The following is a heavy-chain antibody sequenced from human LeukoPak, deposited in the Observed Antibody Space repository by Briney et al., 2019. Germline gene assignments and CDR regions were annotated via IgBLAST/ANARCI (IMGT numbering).Heavy chain of an antibody. CDR1: GFTFDDYG. V-gene: IGHV3-20*04. J-gene: IGHJ4*02. D-gene: IGHD3-10*01. Sequence: GGSLRLSCAASGFTFDDYGMSWVRQAPGKGLEWVSGINWNSGSIGYADSVKGRFTISRDNAKNSLYLQMNSLRAEDTALYYCAKGIGVYGSGSLTYFDYWGQGTLVTVSS. CDR2: INWNSGSI. CDR3: AKGIGVYGSGSLTYFDY.